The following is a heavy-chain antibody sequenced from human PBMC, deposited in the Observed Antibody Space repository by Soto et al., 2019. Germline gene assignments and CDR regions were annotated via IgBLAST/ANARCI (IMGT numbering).Heavy chain of an antibody. J-gene: IGHJ6*03. CDR2: MNPNSGNT. V-gene: IGHV1-8*01. D-gene: IGHD1-1*01. Sequence: GASLKVSCKPSGYTFTSYDINCVRQATGQRLEWMGWMNPNSGNTGYAQKFQGRVTMTRNTSISTAYMELSSLRSEDTAVYYCARTTTTFANYYYYYMDVWGKGTTVTVS. CDR1: GYTFTSYD. CDR3: ARTTTTFANYYYYYMDV.